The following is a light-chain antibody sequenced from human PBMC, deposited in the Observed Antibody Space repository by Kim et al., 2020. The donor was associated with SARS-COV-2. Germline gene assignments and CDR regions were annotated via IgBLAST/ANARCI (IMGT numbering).Light chain of an antibody. CDR2: AAS. CDR3: QKYHSAPPFT. J-gene: IGKJ3*01. Sequence: SEGHRVTITCRAGQDIRNYLAWYQQKPGRDPKLLSYAASTLQSGVPSRFSGSGSGTDFSLTISRLQPEDVATYYCQKYHSAPPFTFGPGTKVDI. CDR1: QDIRNY. V-gene: IGKV1-27*01.